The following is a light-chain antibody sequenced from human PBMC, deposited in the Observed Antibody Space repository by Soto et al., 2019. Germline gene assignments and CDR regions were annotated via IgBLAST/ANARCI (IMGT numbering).Light chain of an antibody. CDR2: EVT. CDR1: SSDIGGYNF. CDR3: CSYTSSSTLV. V-gene: IGLV2-14*01. Sequence: QPVLTQPASVSGSPGQSITISCTGTSSDIGGYNFVSWYQQHPGKAPKLMIYEVTNRPSGVSYRFSGSKSGNTASLIISGLQAEDEADYYCCSYTSSSTLVFGGGTKLTVL. J-gene: IGLJ3*02.